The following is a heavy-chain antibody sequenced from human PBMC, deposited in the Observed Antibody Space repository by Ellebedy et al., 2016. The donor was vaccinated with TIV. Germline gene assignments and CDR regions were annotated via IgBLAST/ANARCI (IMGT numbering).Heavy chain of an antibody. V-gene: IGHV3-23*01. D-gene: IGHD7-27*01. CDR2: ISKSGGDT. J-gene: IGHJ4*02. Sequence: GESLKISXAASGFIFSRYAMTWVRQAPGKGLEWVSSISKSGGDTYYADSVKGRFTFSRDNSKNRLFLQMNSLRPEDTAVYYCAKGIWGLDYWGQGTLVTVSS. CDR3: AKGIWGLDY. CDR1: GFIFSRYA.